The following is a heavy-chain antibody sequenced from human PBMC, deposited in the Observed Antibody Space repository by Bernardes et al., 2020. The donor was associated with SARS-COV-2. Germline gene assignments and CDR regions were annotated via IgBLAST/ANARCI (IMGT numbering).Heavy chain of an antibody. V-gene: IGHV3-43*02. CDR3: AKDTPGYSSSWAPYYYYYGMDV. Sequence: GGSLRLSCAASGFTFDDYAMHWVRQAPGKGLEWVSLISGDGGSTYYADSVKGRFTISRDNSKNSLYLQMNSLRTEDTALYYCAKDTPGYSSSWAPYYYYYGMDVWGQGTTVTVSS. CDR2: ISGDGGST. J-gene: IGHJ6*02. CDR1: GFTFDDYA. D-gene: IGHD6-13*01.